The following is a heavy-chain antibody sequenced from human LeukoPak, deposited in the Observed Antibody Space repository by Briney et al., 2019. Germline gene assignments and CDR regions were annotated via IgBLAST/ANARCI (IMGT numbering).Heavy chain of an antibody. CDR2: ISGYNGNT. CDR1: GYTFTSYG. CDR3: AREYYSSGYDY. Sequence: ASVKVSCKASGYTFTSYGITWVRQAPGQGLEWMGWISGYNGNTNYYAEKLQGRVTMTTDTSTSTAYMELRSLRSGDTAVYYCAREYYSSGYDYWGQGTLVTVSS. D-gene: IGHD6-25*01. V-gene: IGHV1-18*01. J-gene: IGHJ4*02.